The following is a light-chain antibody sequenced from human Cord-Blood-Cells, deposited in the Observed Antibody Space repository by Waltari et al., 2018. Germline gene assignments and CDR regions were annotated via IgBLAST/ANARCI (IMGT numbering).Light chain of an antibody. J-gene: IGKJ1*01. CDR2: AAS. V-gene: IGKV1-27*01. CDR1: QGISNY. CDR3: QKYNSAPWT. Sequence: DIQMTQSPSSLSASVGDRVTITFRASQGISNYLAWYQPKPGKVPKLLIYAASTLQSGVPSRFSGSGSGTDFTLTISSLQPEDVATYYCQKYNSAPWTFGQGTKVEIK.